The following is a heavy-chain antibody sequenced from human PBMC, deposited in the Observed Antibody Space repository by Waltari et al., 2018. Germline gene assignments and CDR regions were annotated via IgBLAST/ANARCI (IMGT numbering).Heavy chain of an antibody. J-gene: IGHJ5*02. CDR3: AHRGYFDWSPPRGFDP. CDR1: GFSLSTSGVT. D-gene: IGHD3-9*01. CDR2: IYWNDDK. V-gene: IGHV2-5*01. Sequence: QITLKESGPTLVKPTQTLTLTCSFSGFSLSTSGVTVGWIRQPPGKALEWLALIYWNDDKRYSPSLKSRLTITTDPSKNQVVLTMTHMDPADTATYYCAHRGYFDWSPPRGFDPWGQGIVVTVSS.